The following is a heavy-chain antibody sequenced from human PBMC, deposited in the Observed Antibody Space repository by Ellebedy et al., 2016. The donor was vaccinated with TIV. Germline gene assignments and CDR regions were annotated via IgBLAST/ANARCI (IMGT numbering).Heavy chain of an antibody. CDR2: THTGGTT. CDR3: ARDRVAVRGYYYGLDV. V-gene: IGHV3-53*01. J-gene: IGHJ6*02. D-gene: IGHD3-10*01. Sequence: GESLKISCAASGLTVSTNYMAWVRQAPGKGLEWVSLTHTGGTTYYSDSMKGRFSVSRDTSTNALDLQIDSLRAEDTAVYYCARDRVAVRGYYYGLDVWGQGTTVIVSS. CDR1: GLTVSTNY.